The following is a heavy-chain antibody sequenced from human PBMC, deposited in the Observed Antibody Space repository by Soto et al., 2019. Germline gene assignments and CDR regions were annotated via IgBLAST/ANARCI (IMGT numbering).Heavy chain of an antibody. CDR3: ARDGYGGKTWFDP. D-gene: IGHD4-17*01. J-gene: IGHJ5*02. CDR1: GGTFSSYA. V-gene: IGHV1-69*13. Sequence: SVKVSCKASGGTFSSYAISWVRQAPGQGLEWMGGIIPIFGTANYAQKFQGRVTITADESTSTAYMELSSLRSEDTAVYYCARDGYGGKTWFDPWGQGTLVTVPQ. CDR2: IIPIFGTA.